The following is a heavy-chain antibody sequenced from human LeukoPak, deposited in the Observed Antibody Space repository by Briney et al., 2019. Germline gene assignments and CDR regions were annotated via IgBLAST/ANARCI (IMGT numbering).Heavy chain of an antibody. Sequence: PGGSLRLSCAASEFDFSSHAMTWVRQAPGMGLEWVSAISISGSKTYYADSVKGRFTISRDNSKNTLYLQMNSLRAEDTAVYYCANEIRPNDYWGQGTQVTVSS. CDR2: ISISGSKT. CDR3: ANEIRPNDY. D-gene: IGHD4-17*01. V-gene: IGHV3-23*01. J-gene: IGHJ4*02. CDR1: EFDFSSHA.